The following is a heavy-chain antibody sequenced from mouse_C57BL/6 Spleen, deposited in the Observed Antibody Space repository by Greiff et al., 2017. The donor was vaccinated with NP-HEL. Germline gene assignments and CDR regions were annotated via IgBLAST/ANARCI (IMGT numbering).Heavy chain of an antibody. J-gene: IGHJ3*01. Sequence: QVQLQQSGPELVRPGSSVKLSCKASGYTFTSYWMHWVKQRPIQGLEWIGNIDPSDSETHYNQKFKDKATLTVDKSSSTAYMQLSSLTSEDSAVYYCARGDYDPAWFAYWGQGTLVTVSA. CDR3: ARGDYDPAWFAY. D-gene: IGHD2-4*01. CDR2: IDPSDSET. CDR1: GYTFTSYW. V-gene: IGHV1-52*01.